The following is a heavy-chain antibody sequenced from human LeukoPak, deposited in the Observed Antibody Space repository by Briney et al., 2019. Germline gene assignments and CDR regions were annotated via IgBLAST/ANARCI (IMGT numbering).Heavy chain of an antibody. V-gene: IGHV3-7*03. CDR3: AREVDYYDSSGSPLGAFDI. D-gene: IGHD3-22*01. Sequence: GGSLRLSCAASGFAFSSDWMSWVRQAPGKGLEWVANIKQDGSEKYYVDSVKGRFTISRDNSKNTLYLQMNSLRAEDTAVYYCAREVDYYDSSGSPLGAFDIWGQGTMVTVSS. CDR1: GFAFSSDW. J-gene: IGHJ3*02. CDR2: IKQDGSEK.